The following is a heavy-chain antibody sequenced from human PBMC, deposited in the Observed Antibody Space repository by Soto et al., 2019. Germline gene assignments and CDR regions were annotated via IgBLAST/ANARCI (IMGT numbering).Heavy chain of an antibody. CDR3: ARALLGELSLILVYFDY. Sequence: PSETLSLTCTVSGGSISSGDYYWSWIRQPPGKGLEWIGYIYYSGSTYYNPSLKSRVTISVDTSKNQFSLKLSSVTAADTAVYYCARALLGELSLILVYFDYWGQGTLVTVSS. V-gene: IGHV4-30-4*01. D-gene: IGHD3-16*02. J-gene: IGHJ4*02. CDR1: GGSISSGDYY. CDR2: IYYSGST.